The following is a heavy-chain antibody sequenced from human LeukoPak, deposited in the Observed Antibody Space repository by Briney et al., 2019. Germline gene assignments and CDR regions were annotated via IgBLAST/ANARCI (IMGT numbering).Heavy chain of an antibody. J-gene: IGHJ4*02. D-gene: IGHD2-21*01. CDR3: AKGDVVGRFLDY. V-gene: IGHV3-30*02. CDR2: IRYDGSNK. CDR1: GFTFSSYG. Sequence: GGSLRLSCAASGFTFSSYGMHWVRQAPGKGLEWVAFIRYDGSNKYYTDSVTGRFTISRDNSKNTLYLQMNSLRAEDTAVYYCAKGDVVGRFLDYWGQGTLVTVSS.